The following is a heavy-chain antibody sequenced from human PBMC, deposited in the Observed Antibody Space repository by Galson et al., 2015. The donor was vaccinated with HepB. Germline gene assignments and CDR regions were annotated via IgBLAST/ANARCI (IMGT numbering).Heavy chain of an antibody. V-gene: IGHV4-34*01. D-gene: IGHD3-22*01. CDR2: INHSGST. CDR3: ANGHYDSSGPLHFDY. J-gene: IGHJ4*02. Sequence: SETLSLTCAVYGGSFSGYYWSWIRQPSGKGLEWIGEINHSGSTNYNSSLKSRVTISVDTSKNQFSLKLSSVTAADTAVYYCANGHYDSSGPLHFDYWGQGTLVTVSS. CDR1: GGSFSGYY.